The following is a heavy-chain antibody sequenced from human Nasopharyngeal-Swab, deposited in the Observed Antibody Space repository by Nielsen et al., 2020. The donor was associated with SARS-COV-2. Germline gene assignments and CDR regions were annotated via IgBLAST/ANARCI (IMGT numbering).Heavy chain of an antibody. J-gene: IGHJ4*02. CDR1: GFTFSSYG. Sequence: GESLKISCAASGFTFSSYGMHWVRQAPGKGLEWAAVIWYDGSNKYYADSVKGRFTISRDNSKNTLYLQMNSLRAEDTAIYYCARDEAGTANSGFDYWGQGTLVTVSS. CDR3: ARDEAGTANSGFDY. CDR2: IWYDGSNK. D-gene: IGHD1-1*01. V-gene: IGHV3-33*01.